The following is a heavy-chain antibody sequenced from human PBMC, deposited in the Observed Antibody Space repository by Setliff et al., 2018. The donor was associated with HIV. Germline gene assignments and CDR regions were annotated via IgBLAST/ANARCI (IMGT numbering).Heavy chain of an antibody. Sequence: GGSLRLSCVASGFTFSTFAMHWVRQAPGKGPEWVSVISYDGSRTSYADSVKGRFTISRDNAKNSLYLQMNSLRAEDTAVYYCWGASIAARGWFDPWGQGTLVTVS. CDR2: ISYDGSRT. V-gene: IGHV3-30*07. D-gene: IGHD6-6*01. J-gene: IGHJ5*02. CDR3: WGASIAARGWFDP. CDR1: GFTFSTFA.